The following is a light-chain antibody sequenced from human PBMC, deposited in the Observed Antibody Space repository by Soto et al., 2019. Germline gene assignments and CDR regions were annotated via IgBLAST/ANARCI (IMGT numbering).Light chain of an antibody. CDR3: QQYNSYS. CDR1: QSISNW. V-gene: IGKV1-5*03. CDR2: KAS. Sequence: DIQMTQSPSTLSASVGDRVTITCRASQSISNWLAWYQQKPGKAPKLLIYKASSLESGVPSRFSGSGSGTEFTLTISSLQPDDFATYYCQQYNSYSFGQGTKV. J-gene: IGKJ1*01.